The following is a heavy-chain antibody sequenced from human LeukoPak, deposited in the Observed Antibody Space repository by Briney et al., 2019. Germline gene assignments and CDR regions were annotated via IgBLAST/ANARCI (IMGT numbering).Heavy chain of an antibody. V-gene: IGHV3-23*01. D-gene: IGHD6-19*01. J-gene: IGHJ4*02. CDR2: ISGRDGNT. CDR1: GFTLSAYW. CDR3: TRDRIVMSGFFDY. Sequence: GGSLRLSCAASGFTLSAYWMHWVRQAPGKGLMWVSAISGRDGNTYYADSVKGRFTISRDNSKNTLYLQMISLRAEDTAIYFCTRDRIVMSGFFDYWGQGTLVTVSS.